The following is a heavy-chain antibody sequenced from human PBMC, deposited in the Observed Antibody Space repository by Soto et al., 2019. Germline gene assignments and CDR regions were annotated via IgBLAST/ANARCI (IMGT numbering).Heavy chain of an antibody. J-gene: IGHJ5*02. D-gene: IGHD6-19*01. Sequence: GASVKVSCKASGYTFTSYYMHWVRQAPGQGLEWMGIINPSGGSTSYAQKFQGRVTMTRDTSTSTVYMELSSLRSEDTAVYYCARALAVAGSFKNWFDPWGQGTLVTVSS. V-gene: IGHV1-46*01. CDR2: INPSGGST. CDR3: ARALAVAGSFKNWFDP. CDR1: GYTFTSYY.